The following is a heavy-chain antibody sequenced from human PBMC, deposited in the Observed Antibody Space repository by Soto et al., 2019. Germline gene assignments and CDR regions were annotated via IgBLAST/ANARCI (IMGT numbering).Heavy chain of an antibody. D-gene: IGHD1-20*01. J-gene: IGHJ4*02. V-gene: IGHV4-39*01. CDR2: IDYSGTA. CDR3: ARITGRHLDY. Sequence: SETLSLTCTVSSGSISVTNVFWGWVRQPPGKGLEWIGNIDYSGTAYFSPSLATRVTFHVDTSKNQFSLTLYSVTAADTAVYYCARITGRHLDYWGQGILVTVAS. CDR1: SGSISVTNVF.